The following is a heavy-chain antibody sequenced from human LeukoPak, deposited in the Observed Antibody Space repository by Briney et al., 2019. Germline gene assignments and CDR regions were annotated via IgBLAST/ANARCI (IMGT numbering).Heavy chain of an antibody. CDR1: GFTVSSNY. CDR3: ARYSYAETFDY. J-gene: IGHJ4*02. CDR2: IYSGGST. V-gene: IGHV3-53*01. D-gene: IGHD5-18*01. Sequence: GGSLRLSCAASGFTVSSNYMSWVRQAPGKGLGWVSVIYSGGSTYYADSVKGRFTISRDNSKNTLYLQMNSLRAEDTAVYYCARYSYAETFDYWGQGTLVTVSS.